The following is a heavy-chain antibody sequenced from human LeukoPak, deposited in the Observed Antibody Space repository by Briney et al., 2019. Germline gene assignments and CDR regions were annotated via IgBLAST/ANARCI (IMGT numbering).Heavy chain of an antibody. CDR1: GGSISSYY. J-gene: IGHJ5*02. CDR3: ARFNFLLYSSSHNWFDP. D-gene: IGHD6-13*01. V-gene: IGHV4-59*01. CDR2: IYHSGST. Sequence: SETLSLTCTVSGGSISSYYWSWIRQPPGKGLEWIGYIYHSGSTKYNPSLKSRVTISVDTSKKQFSLKLGSVTAADTAVYYCARFNFLLYSSSHNWFDPWGQGILVTVSS.